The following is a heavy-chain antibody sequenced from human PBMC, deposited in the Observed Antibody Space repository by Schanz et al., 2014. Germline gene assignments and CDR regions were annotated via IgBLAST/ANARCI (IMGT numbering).Heavy chain of an antibody. CDR1: GFIFSNSW. V-gene: IGHV3-7*01. D-gene: IGHD6-6*01. Sequence: VQLVESGGGVVQPGRSLRLSCAASGFIFSNSWMSWVRQAPGKGLEWVANIKQDGSEKYYVDSVKGRFTISRDNAKNSVFLQMNRLRAEDTAVYYCATEGPRGTRHPINYYYAMDNWGQGTKVTV. J-gene: IGHJ6*02. CDR2: IKQDGSEK. CDR3: ATEGPRGTRHPINYYYAMDN.